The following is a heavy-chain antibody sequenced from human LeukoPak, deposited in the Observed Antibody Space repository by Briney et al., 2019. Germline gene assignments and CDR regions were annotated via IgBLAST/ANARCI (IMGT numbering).Heavy chain of an antibody. CDR2: IKKDGSEQ. V-gene: IGHV3-7*04. CDR3: ARGYSTVDY. J-gene: IGHJ4*02. Sequence: GGSLRLSCTVSGFSFSNYWMNWVRQAPGKGPEWVANIKKDGSEQYYVDSVKGRFTISRDNAKNSLYLQMNSLRAEDTAVYYCARGYSTVDYWGQGTLVTVSS. CDR1: GFSFSNYW. D-gene: IGHD1-26*01.